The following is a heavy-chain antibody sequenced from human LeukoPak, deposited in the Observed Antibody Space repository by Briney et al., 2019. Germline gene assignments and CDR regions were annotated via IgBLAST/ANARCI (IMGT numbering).Heavy chain of an antibody. D-gene: IGHD3-22*01. CDR1: GGTFSSYA. Sequence: SVKVSCKASGGTFSSYAISWVRQAPGQGLEWMGGIIPIFGTANYAQKFQGRVTITTDESTSTAYMELSSLRSEDTAVYYCARKSYYYDSSGYPNYYYYYMDVWGKGTTVTVSS. CDR2: IIPIFGTA. V-gene: IGHV1-69*05. J-gene: IGHJ6*03. CDR3: ARKSYYYDSSGYPNYYYYYMDV.